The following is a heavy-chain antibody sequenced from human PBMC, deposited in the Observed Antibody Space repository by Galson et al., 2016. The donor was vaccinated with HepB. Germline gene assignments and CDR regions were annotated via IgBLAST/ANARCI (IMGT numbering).Heavy chain of an antibody. CDR1: GYTFTSYD. Sequence: SVKVSCKASGYTFTSYDINWVRQATGQGLEWIGWMTPNSGKTGYAQKFQGRVTLNRDTSISTAYMELTGLGSEDTAVYYCARNIYGTGDFDYWGQGTLVTVSS. CDR3: ARNIYGTGDFDY. V-gene: IGHV1-8*01. D-gene: IGHD7-27*01. CDR2: MTPNSGKT. J-gene: IGHJ4*02.